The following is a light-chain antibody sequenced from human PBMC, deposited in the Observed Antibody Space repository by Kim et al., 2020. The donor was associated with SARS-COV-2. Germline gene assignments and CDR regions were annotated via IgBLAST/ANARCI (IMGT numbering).Light chain of an antibody. CDR2: DKT. CDR1: SLRSFY. J-gene: IGLJ3*02. V-gene: IGLV3-19*01. CDR3: PPRDSRGDNWV. Sequence: SSELTQDPAVSVALGQTVRITCQGDSLRSFYASWFQQKPGQAPVVVIYDKTNRPSGIPDRFSGSTSGNTASLTITGAQAEDEADYYCPPRDSRGDNWVFG.